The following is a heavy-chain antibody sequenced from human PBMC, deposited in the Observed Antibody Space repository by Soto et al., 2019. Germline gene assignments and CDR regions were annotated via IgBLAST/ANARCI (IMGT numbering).Heavy chain of an antibody. CDR1: GFTFSSYW. D-gene: IGHD3-10*01. J-gene: IGHJ4*02. Sequence: EVQLVESGGGLVQPGGSLRLSCAASGFTFSSYWMHWVRQAPGKGLVWVSRIKGDESVTNYADSVKGRFTISRDNAKNTLYLQMNSLRAEDTAVYYCARGGLGTYLLDFWGQGTLVTVSS. CDR3: ARGGLGTYLLDF. CDR2: IKGDESVT. V-gene: IGHV3-74*01.